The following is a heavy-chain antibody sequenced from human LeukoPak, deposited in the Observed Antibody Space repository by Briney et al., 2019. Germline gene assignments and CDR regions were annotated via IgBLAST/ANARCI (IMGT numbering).Heavy chain of an antibody. D-gene: IGHD2-2*01. CDR3: ARALPDIGVGNWFDP. J-gene: IGHJ5*02. Sequence: ASVKVSCTASGYTFTGYYMHWVRQAPGQGLEWMGRINPNTGGTNSAQKFQARVTKTRDTSISTAYIELSKLKSDDTAVRSCARALPDIGVGNWFDPWGQGTLVTVSS. CDR2: INPNTGGT. CDR1: GYTFTGYY. V-gene: IGHV1-2*02.